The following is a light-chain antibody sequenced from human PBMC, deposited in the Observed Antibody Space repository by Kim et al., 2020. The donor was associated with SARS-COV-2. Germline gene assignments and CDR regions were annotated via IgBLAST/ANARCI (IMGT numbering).Light chain of an antibody. CDR3: LQHSTYPIT. V-gene: IGKV1-17*01. J-gene: IGKJ5*01. CDR1: QDIRND. CDR2: GAS. Sequence: AAEGDRVTITCRASQDIRNDLGGYQQNPGRAPKRLIYGASSLQSGVPSRFSGSVSGTEFTLTISSVQPEDFATYFCLQHSTYPITFGQGTRLEIK.